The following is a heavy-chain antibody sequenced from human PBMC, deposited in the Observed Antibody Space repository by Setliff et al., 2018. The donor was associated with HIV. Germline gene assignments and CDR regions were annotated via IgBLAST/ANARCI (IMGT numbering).Heavy chain of an antibody. CDR1: GFTFSSYS. J-gene: IGHJ3*02. CDR2: ISSSSSTI. CDR3: ARDEYYSGSYEI. D-gene: IGHD1-26*01. Sequence: LRLSCAASGFTFSSYSMNWVRQAPGKGLEWVSYISSSSSTIYYADSVKGRFTISRDNAKNSLYLQMNSLRAEDTAVYYCARDEYYSGSYEIWGQGTMVTVSS. V-gene: IGHV3-48*04.